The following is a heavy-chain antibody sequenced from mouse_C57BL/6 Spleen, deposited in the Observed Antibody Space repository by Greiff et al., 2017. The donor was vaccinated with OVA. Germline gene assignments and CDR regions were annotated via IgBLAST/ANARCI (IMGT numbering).Heavy chain of an antibody. Sequence: QVQLQQSGAELVRPGTSVKVSCKASGYAFTNYLIEWVKQRPGQGLEWIGVINPGSGGTNYNEKFKGKATLTADKSSSTAYMQLSSLTSEDSAVYFCARSYYGSSNYAMDYWGQGTSVTVSS. D-gene: IGHD1-1*01. J-gene: IGHJ4*01. V-gene: IGHV1-54*01. CDR2: INPGSGGT. CDR3: ARSYYGSSNYAMDY. CDR1: GYAFTNYL.